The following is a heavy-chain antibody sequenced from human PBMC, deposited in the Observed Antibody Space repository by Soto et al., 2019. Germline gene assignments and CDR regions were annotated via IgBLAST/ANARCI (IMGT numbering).Heavy chain of an antibody. D-gene: IGHD3-10*01. CDR3: ARDRDDYGSGNYYNRIDF. CDR1: GGIFSTYA. J-gene: IGHJ4*02. Sequence: QVQLVQSGAEVKKPGSSVKVSCKASGGIFSTYAISWLRQAPGQGLEWMGGIIPLFGTPNYAQRFQGRVTITADESTSTAYMELCRRRSEDTAVYYCARDRDDYGSGNYYNRIDFWGQGTLVTVSS. CDR2: IIPLFGTP. V-gene: IGHV1-69*01.